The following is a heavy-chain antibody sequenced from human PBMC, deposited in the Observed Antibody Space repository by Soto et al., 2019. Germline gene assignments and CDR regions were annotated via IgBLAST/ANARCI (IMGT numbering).Heavy chain of an antibody. CDR2: IIPMFAAS. CDR1: GGAFSDFA. D-gene: IGHD6-25*01. J-gene: IGHJ4*02. CDR3: ATMKRARLDS. Sequence: QVQLAQSGAEVRKPGSSVKVSCRTSGGAFSDFALSWVRQAPGQGLEWMGGIIPMFAASKYAQRFQGRVSISADTPTQTVYLELSSLTPEDTAVYYCATMKRARLDSWGRGTVVTVSS. V-gene: IGHV1-69*06.